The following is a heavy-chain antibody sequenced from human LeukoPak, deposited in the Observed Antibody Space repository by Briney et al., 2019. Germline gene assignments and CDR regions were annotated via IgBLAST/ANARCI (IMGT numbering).Heavy chain of an antibody. V-gene: IGHV4-4*02. Sequence: PSGTLSLTCAVSGASISSPNWWSWVRQPPGKGLEWIGEIYHSGSTNYNPSLKSRVTMSVDTSKNQFSLKLSSVTAADTAVYYCARRRPDLWSGSSRGAFDIWGQGTMVTVSS. CDR1: GASISSPNW. CDR3: ARRRPDLWSGSSRGAFDI. D-gene: IGHD3-3*01. J-gene: IGHJ3*02. CDR2: IYHSGST.